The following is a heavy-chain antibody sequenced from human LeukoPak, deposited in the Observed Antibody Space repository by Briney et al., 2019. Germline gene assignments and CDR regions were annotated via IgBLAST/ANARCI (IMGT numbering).Heavy chain of an antibody. Sequence: PGGSLRLSCAASGFTFSSYSMNWVRQAPGKGLEWVSSISSSSSYVYYADSVKGRFTISRDNAKNSLYLQMNSLRAEDTAVYYCAREGLITMIVVGSDAFDIWGQGTLVAVSS. J-gene: IGHJ3*02. D-gene: IGHD3-22*01. CDR1: GFTFSSYS. CDR2: ISSSSSYV. V-gene: IGHV3-21*01. CDR3: AREGLITMIVVGSDAFDI.